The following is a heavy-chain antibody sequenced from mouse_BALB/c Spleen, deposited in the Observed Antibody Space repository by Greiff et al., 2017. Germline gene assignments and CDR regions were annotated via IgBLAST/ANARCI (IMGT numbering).Heavy chain of an antibody. CDR2: IWAGGST. CDR1: GFSLTSYG. V-gene: IGHV2-9*02. Sequence: VKLQESGPGLVAPSQSLSITCTVSGFSLTSYGVHWVRQPPGKGLEWLGVIWAGGSTNYNSALMSRLSISKDNSKSQVFLKMNSLQTDDTAMYYCARDQDYGNYGGAMDYWGQGTSVTVSS. J-gene: IGHJ4*01. CDR3: ARDQDYGNYGGAMDY. D-gene: IGHD2-1*01.